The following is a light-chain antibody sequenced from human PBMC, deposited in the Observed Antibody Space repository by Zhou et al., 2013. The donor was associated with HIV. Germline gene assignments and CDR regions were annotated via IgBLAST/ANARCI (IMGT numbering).Light chain of an antibody. J-gene: IGKJ1*01. CDR1: QSIGSW. V-gene: IGKV1-5*03. CDR3: QQYNTYSVA. CDR2: KAS. Sequence: DIQMTQSPSTLSTSMGVRVSITCRASQSIGSWLAWYQQKPGKAPKLLIYKASSLESGVPSRFSGSGSGTEFFLSIRSLQPDDFATYYCQQYNTYSVAFGQGTKVEMK.